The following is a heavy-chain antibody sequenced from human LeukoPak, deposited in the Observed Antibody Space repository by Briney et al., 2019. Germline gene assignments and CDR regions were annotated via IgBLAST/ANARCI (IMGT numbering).Heavy chain of an antibody. D-gene: IGHD6-19*01. V-gene: IGHV4-34*01. Sequence: KSSETLSLTCAVYGGSFSGYYWSWIRQPPGKGLEWIGEINHSGSTNYNPSLKSRVTISVDTPKNQFSLKLSSVTAADTAVYYCASIAVATRNFDYWGQGTLVTVSS. CDR1: GGSFSGYY. J-gene: IGHJ4*02. CDR2: INHSGST. CDR3: ASIAVATRNFDY.